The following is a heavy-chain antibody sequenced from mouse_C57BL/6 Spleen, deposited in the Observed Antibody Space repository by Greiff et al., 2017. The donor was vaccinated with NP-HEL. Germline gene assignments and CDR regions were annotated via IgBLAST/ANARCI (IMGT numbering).Heavy chain of an antibody. V-gene: IGHV3-6*01. CDR1: GYSITSGYY. CDR3: ARGLGRGDY. Sequence: EVQLQQSGPGLVKPSQSLSLTCSVTGYSITSGYYWNWIRQLPGNKLEWMGYISYDGSNNYNPSLKNRISITRDTSKNQFFLKLNSVTTEDTATYYCARGLGRGDYWGQGTTLTVSS. D-gene: IGHD4-1*01. CDR2: ISYDGSN. J-gene: IGHJ2*01.